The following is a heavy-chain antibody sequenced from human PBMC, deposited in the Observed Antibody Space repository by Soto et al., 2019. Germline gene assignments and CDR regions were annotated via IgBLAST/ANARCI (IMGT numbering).Heavy chain of an antibody. V-gene: IGHV4-30-4*01. CDR3: ASLKLGYSTFDP. J-gene: IGHJ5*02. CDR2: IYYSGST. CDR1: GGSISSGDYY. Sequence: QVQLQESGPGLVKPSQTLSLTRTVSGGSISSGDYYWSWIRQPPGKGLEWIGYIYYSGSTYYNPSLKSRVTXXVXTSKNQFSLKLSSVTAADTAVYYCASLKLGYSTFDPWGQGTLVTVSS. D-gene: IGHD5-18*01.